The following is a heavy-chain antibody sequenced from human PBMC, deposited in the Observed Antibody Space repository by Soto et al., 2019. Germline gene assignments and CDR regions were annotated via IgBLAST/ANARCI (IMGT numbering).Heavy chain of an antibody. D-gene: IGHD3-10*01. CDR1: GFTISSYA. J-gene: IGHJ4*02. V-gene: IGHV3-23*01. CDR2: TSSSGGST. CDR3: AKDGGYGWGSYYSDD. Sequence: EVQLLESGGGLVQPGGSLRLSCAASGFTISSYAMSWVRQAPGKGLEWVSTTSSSGGSTYYADSVKGRFTISRDNSKNTFYLQMNSLRAEDMAVYYCAKDGGYGWGSYYSDDWGQGTLVTVSS.